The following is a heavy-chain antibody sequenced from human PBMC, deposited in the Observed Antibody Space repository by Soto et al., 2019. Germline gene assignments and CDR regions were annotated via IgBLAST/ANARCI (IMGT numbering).Heavy chain of an antibody. CDR2: MYNTGST. CDR3: ARSVFP. J-gene: IGHJ5*02. CDR1: GGSISRYY. V-gene: IGHV4-59*12. Sequence: PSETLSLTCTVSGGSISRYYWSWIRQPPGKGLEWIGYMYNTGSTVYNPSFKSRVTISVDTSKNQFSLKLSSVTAADTAVYYCARSVFPWGQGTLVTVSS.